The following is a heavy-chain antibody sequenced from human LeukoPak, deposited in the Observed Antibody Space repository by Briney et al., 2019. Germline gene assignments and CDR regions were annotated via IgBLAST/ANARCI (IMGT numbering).Heavy chain of an antibody. Sequence: KPSETLSLTCAVYGGSFSGYCWSWIRQPPGKGLECIGEINHGGSTNYNPSLKSRFTISVDTSKNQFSLKLSSVTAADTAVYYCARGLRLLPPRFDIWGQGTMVTVSS. CDR1: GGSFSGYC. D-gene: IGHD2-15*01. V-gene: IGHV4-34*01. CDR2: INHGGST. CDR3: ARGLRLLPPRFDI. J-gene: IGHJ3*02.